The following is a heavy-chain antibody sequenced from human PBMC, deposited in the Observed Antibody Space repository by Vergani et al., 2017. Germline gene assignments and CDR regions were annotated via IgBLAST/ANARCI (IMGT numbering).Heavy chain of an antibody. Sequence: QVQLVQSGAEVKKPGSSVKVSCKASGGTFSSYAISWVRQAPGQGLEWMGRIIPIFGTANYAQKFQGRVTITADESTSTAYMELSSLRSEDTAVYYCAREGARGYSSSLPQIYGMDFWGQGTTVTVSS. J-gene: IGHJ6*02. CDR2: IIPIFGTA. V-gene: IGHV1-69*18. D-gene: IGHD6-13*01. CDR1: GGTFSSYA. CDR3: AREGARGYSSSLPQIYGMDF.